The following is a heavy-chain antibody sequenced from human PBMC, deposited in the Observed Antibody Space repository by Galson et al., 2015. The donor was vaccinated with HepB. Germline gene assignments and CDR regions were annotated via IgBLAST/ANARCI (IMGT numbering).Heavy chain of an antibody. CDR1: GYTFTSYG. J-gene: IGHJ4*02. CDR2: ISAYNGNT. V-gene: IGHV1-18*01. CDR3: ARVGEYCTSTSCHDY. Sequence: SVKVSCKASGYTFTSYGVTWVRQAPGQGLEWMGWISAYNGNTNYAQKLQGRVTMTTDTSTSTAYMELRSLRSDDTAVYYCARVGEYCTSTSCHDYWGQGTLVTVSS. D-gene: IGHD2-2*01.